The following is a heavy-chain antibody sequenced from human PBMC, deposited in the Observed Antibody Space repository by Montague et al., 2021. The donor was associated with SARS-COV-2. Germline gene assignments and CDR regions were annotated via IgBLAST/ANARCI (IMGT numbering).Heavy chain of an antibody. V-gene: IGHV4-39*01. CDR3: ARQGRWLRVADY. D-gene: IGHD5-24*01. Sequence: SETLSLTCTVPGGSISSSGYYWGWIRQPPGKGLEWIGSIYYSGITYYSPSLKSRVNLSVDMSKNQFSLKLSSLTAADTAVYYCARQGRWLRVADYWGQGTLVTVSS. J-gene: IGHJ4*02. CDR2: IYYSGIT. CDR1: GGSISSSGYY.